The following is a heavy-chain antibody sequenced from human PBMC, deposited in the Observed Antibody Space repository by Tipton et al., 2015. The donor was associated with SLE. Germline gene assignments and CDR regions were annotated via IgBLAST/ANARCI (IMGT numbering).Heavy chain of an antibody. CDR3: ARRGRGSPDY. V-gene: IGHV4-39*07. Sequence: TLSLTCTVSGGSLSSSSYYWGWIRQPPGKGLEWIGSIYYSGSTYYNPSLKSRVTISVDTSKNQFSLKLSSVTAADTAVYYCARRGRGSPDYWGQGTLVTVSS. D-gene: IGHD3-10*01. CDR2: IYYSGST. CDR1: GGSLSSSSYY. J-gene: IGHJ4*02.